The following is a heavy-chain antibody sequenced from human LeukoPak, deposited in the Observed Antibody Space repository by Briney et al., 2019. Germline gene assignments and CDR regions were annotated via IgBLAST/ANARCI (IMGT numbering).Heavy chain of an antibody. J-gene: IGHJ4*02. V-gene: IGHV1-69*05. CDR1: GGNFSSYA. CDR2: IIPIFGTA. CDR3: ARGLDSSGCFDY. Sequence: AASVKVSCKASGGNFSSYAISWVRQAPGQGLEWMGGIIPIFGTANYAQKFQGRVTITTDESTSTAYMELSSLRSEDTAVYYCARGLDSSGCFDYWGQGTLVTVSS. D-gene: IGHD6-19*01.